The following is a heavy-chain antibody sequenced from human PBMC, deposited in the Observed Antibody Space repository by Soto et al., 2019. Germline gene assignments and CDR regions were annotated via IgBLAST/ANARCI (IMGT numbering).Heavy chain of an antibody. CDR2: INPNSGGT. Sequence: QVQLVQSGAEVKKPGASVKVSCKASGYTFTGYYMHWVRQAPGQALEWMGWINPNSGGTNYAQKFQGWVTMTRDTSISTAYMELSRLRSDDTAVYYCARGGSVLLWFGEYYYYYGMDVWGQGTTVTVSS. CDR3: ARGGSVLLWFGEYYYYYGMDV. D-gene: IGHD3-10*01. J-gene: IGHJ6*02. CDR1: GYTFTGYY. V-gene: IGHV1-2*04.